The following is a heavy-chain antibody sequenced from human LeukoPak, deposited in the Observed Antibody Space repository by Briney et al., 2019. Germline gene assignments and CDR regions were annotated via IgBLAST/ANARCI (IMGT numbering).Heavy chain of an antibody. CDR1: GYTFTVYY. V-gene: IGHV1-2*02. CDR2: TNPNSSGT. J-gene: IGHJ4*02. CDR3: ARDSFNGYSASLAFDY. Sequence: ASVTVSCKTSGYTFTVYYMHWVRHAPGQGLEWMGWTNPNSSGTKYAQNFQGRVTMTRDTSSSTAYMELSRLRFDDTAVYYCARDSFNGYSASLAFDYWGQGNRVTVFS. D-gene: IGHD6-13*01.